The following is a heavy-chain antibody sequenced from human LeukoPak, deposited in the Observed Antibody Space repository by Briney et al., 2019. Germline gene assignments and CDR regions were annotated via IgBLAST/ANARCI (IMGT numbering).Heavy chain of an antibody. CDR1: GFTVSSYW. CDR3: AKAAIRDFWSGHPFDY. D-gene: IGHD3-3*01. J-gene: IGHJ4*02. CDR2: INSDGSTT. V-gene: IGHV3-74*01. Sequence: GGSLRLSCAASGFTVSSYWMHWVRQAPGKGLVWVSHINSDGSTTRYADFVKGRFTISRDNSKNTLYLQMNSLRAEDTAVYYCAKAAIRDFWSGHPFDYWGQGTLVTVSS.